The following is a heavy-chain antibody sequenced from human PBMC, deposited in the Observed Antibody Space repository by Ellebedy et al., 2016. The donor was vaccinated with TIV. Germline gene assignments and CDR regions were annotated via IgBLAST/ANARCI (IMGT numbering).Heavy chain of an antibody. CDR2: INSDGSST. Sequence: PGGSLRLSCAASGFTFSSNWMHWVRQAPGKGLVWVSRINSDGSSTSYADSVKGRFTISRDNAKNSLYLQMNSLRSEDTALYYCVKDSSGTDHWFFDLWGRGTLVTVSS. J-gene: IGHJ2*01. CDR3: VKDSSGTDHWFFDL. D-gene: IGHD1-26*01. CDR1: GFTFSSNW. V-gene: IGHV3-74*01.